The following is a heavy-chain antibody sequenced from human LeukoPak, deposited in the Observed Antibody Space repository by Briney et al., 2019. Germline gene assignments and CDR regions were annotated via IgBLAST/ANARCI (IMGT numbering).Heavy chain of an antibody. Sequence: GGSLRLSCAASGFTFSSYSMNWVRQAPGKGLEWVSVIYSGGSTYYADSVKGRFTISRDNSKNTLYLQMNSLRAEDTAVYYCARAKLGIRDFDYWGQGTLVTVSS. V-gene: IGHV3-53*01. CDR1: GFTFSSYS. J-gene: IGHJ4*02. CDR3: ARAKLGIRDFDY. CDR2: IYSGGST. D-gene: IGHD3-16*01.